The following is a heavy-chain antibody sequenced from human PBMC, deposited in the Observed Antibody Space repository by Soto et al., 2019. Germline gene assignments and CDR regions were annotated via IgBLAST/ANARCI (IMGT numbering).Heavy chain of an antibody. CDR2: ISSSSSYI. Sequence: GGSLRLSCAASGFTFSSYSMNWVRQAPGKGLEWVSSISSSSSYIYYADSVKGRFTISRDNAKNSLYLQMNSLRAEDTAVYYCARVSPLSGYSHYLDAFDIWGQGTMVTVSS. V-gene: IGHV3-21*01. J-gene: IGHJ3*02. CDR3: ARVSPLSGYSHYLDAFDI. D-gene: IGHD3-22*01. CDR1: GFTFSSYS.